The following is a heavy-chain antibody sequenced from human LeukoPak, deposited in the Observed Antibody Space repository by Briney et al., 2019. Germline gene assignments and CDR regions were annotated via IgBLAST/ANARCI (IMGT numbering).Heavy chain of an antibody. CDR2: SCPDGTVT. J-gene: IGHJ5*02. V-gene: IGHV3-74*01. CDR3: AREELGSSLGFDP. D-gene: IGHD3-16*01. Sequence: GGSLRLSCAASGFTFSTYCMHWDRRAPGKGRMWVSRSCPDGTVTNYADYGKARFIISRDNARNTVDLQMNSQRGEDTDVYYCAREELGSSLGFDPWGQGTLVTVSS. CDR1: GFTFSTYC.